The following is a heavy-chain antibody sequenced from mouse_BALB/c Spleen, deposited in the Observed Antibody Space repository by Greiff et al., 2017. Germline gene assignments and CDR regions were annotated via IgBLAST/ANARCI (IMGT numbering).Heavy chain of an antibody. CDR3: AREDTTGLYAMDY. CDR2: ISSGGST. J-gene: IGHJ4*01. CDR1: GFTFSSYA. D-gene: IGHD1-1*01. V-gene: IGHV5-6-5*01. Sequence: EVKLMESGGGLVKPGGSLKLSCAASGFTFSSYAMSWVRQTPEKRLEWVASISSGGSTYYPDSVKGRFTISRDNARNILYLQMSSLMSEDTAMYYCAREDTTGLYAMDYWGQGTSVTVSS.